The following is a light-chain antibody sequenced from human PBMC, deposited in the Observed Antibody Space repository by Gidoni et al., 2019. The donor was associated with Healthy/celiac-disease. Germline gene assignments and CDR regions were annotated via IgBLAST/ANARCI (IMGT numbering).Light chain of an antibody. CDR1: QSLLHSDGNTY. V-gene: IGKV2-24*01. CDR2: KVS. CDR3: MQATQVQT. Sequence: DIVLTQTPLSSPVTLGQPASISCRSSQSLLHSDGNTYLSWLQQRPGQPPRLLISKVSNRFSGVPDRFSGSGAGTDFTLKISRVEAEDVGVYYCMQATQVQTFGQGTKVEIK. J-gene: IGKJ1*01.